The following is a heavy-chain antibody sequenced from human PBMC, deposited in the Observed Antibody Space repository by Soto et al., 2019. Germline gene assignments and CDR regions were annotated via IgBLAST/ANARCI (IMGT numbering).Heavy chain of an antibody. Sequence: GGSLRLSCAASGFTFSSYAMHWVRQAPGKGLEWVAVISYDGSNKYYADSVKGRFTISRDNSKNTLYLQMNSLRAEDTAVYYCARDSGRITIFGVVPHGMDVWGQGTTVTVS. CDR2: ISYDGSNK. V-gene: IGHV3-30-3*01. J-gene: IGHJ6*02. D-gene: IGHD3-3*01. CDR3: ARDSGRITIFGVVPHGMDV. CDR1: GFTFSSYA.